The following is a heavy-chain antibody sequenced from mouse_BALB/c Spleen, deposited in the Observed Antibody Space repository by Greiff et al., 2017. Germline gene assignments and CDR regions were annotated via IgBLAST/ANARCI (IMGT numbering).Heavy chain of an antibody. V-gene: IGHV5-17*02. CDR1: GFTFSSFG. Sequence: EVMLVESGGGLVQPGGSRKLSCAASGFTFSSFGMHWVRQAPEKGLEWVAYISSGSSTIYYADTVKGRFTISRDNPKNTLFLQMTSLRSEDTAMYYCARSRLVFDYWGQGTTLTVSS. D-gene: IGHD1-2*01. J-gene: IGHJ2*01. CDR3: ARSRLVFDY. CDR2: ISSGSSTI.